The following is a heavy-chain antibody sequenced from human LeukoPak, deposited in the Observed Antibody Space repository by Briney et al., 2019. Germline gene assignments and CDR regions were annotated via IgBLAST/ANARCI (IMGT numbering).Heavy chain of an antibody. D-gene: IGHD6-13*01. Sequence: ASVKVSCKASGGTFSSYAISWVRQAPGQGLEWMGWMNPNSGNTGYAQKFQGRVTMTRNTSISTAYMELSSLRSEDTAVYYCARAAADYWGQGTLVTVSS. CDR3: ARAAADY. V-gene: IGHV1-8*02. CDR2: MNPNSGNT. CDR1: GGTFSSYA. J-gene: IGHJ4*02.